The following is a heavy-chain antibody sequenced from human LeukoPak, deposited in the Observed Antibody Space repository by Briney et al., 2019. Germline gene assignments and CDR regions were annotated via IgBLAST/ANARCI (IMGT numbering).Heavy chain of an antibody. CDR3: ASLTPYKRNDWGSNI. CDR1: GFTFSSYE. Sequence: PGGSLRLSCAASGFTFSSYEMNWVRQAPGKGLEWGSYITRSGTTIYYADSVKGRVTISRDNAKNSPYLQMNSLRVEDTAVSSCASLTPYKRNDWGSNIWGQGTVVTVSS. D-gene: IGHD1-1*01. J-gene: IGHJ3*02. CDR2: ITRSGTTI. V-gene: IGHV3-48*03.